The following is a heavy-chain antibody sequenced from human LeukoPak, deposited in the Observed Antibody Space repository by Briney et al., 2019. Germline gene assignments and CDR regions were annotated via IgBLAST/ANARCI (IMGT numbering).Heavy chain of an antibody. CDR1: GFTFSDYY. Sequence: GGSLRLSCAASGFTFSDYYMSWIRQAPGRGLEWVAYISGDTTYRSYADSVKGRFTISRDNGQNSLYLQMDSLRAEDTAVYYCARVYSSSSEAFDIWGQGTMVTVSS. D-gene: IGHD6-13*01. CDR3: ARVYSSSSEAFDI. V-gene: IGHV3-11*05. J-gene: IGHJ3*02. CDR2: ISGDTTYR.